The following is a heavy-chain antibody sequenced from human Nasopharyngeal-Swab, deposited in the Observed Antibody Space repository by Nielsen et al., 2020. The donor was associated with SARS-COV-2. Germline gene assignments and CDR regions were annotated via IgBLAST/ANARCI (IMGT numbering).Heavy chain of an antibody. D-gene: IGHD1-26*01. CDR3: AHSGIGYYYYGMDV. CDR2: IYWDDDK. J-gene: IGHJ6*02. V-gene: IGHV2-5*02. CDR1: GFPLSTSGVG. Sequence: SGPTLVKPTQTLTLTCTFSGFPLSTSGVGVGWIRQPPGKTLEWLALIYWDDDKRYSPSLKSRLTITKDTSKNQVVLTMTNMDPVDTATYYCAHSGIGYYYYGMDVWGQGTTVTVSS.